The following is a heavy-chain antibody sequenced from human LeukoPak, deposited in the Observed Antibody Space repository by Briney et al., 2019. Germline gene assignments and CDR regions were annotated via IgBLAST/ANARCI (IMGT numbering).Heavy chain of an antibody. CDR1: GFTFSSYS. CDR3: ARSIGFGAPEYFDY. Sequence: PGGSLRLSCAASGFTFSSYSMNWVRQAPGKGLEWVSYISSSSSTIYYADSVKGRFTISRDNAKNSLYLQMNSLRAEDTAVYYCARSIGFGAPEYFDYWGQGTLVTVSS. V-gene: IGHV3-48*04. J-gene: IGHJ4*02. CDR2: ISSSSSTI. D-gene: IGHD3-10*01.